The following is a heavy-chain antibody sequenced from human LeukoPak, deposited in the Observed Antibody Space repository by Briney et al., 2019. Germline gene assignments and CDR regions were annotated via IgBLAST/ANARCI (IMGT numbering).Heavy chain of an antibody. V-gene: IGHV3-23*01. D-gene: IGHD6-19*01. CDR1: GFIFSNYA. Sequence: GGSLRLSCAASGFIFSNYAMSWVRQAPGKGLEWVSGINNSGDRRFYADSVKGRFTISRDNSKNTLYLKMNSLRAEDTAVYYCAGGWYNFDYWGQGTRVTVSS. CDR2: INNSGDRR. J-gene: IGHJ4*02. CDR3: AGGWYNFDY.